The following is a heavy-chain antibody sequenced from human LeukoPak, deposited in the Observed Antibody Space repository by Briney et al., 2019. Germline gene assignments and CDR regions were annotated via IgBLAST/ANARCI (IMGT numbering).Heavy chain of an antibody. CDR3: AWALDGDCAY. Sequence: ASVKVSCKASGGTFTSYAISWVRHAPGQGLEWMGGIITIFGTANYAQKFHGRVTITADESTSTAYMELSSLRSEDTAVYYCAWALDGDCAYWGQGTLVTVSS. CDR1: GGTFTSYA. V-gene: IGHV1-69*13. J-gene: IGHJ4*02. D-gene: IGHD2-21*02. CDR2: IITIFGTA.